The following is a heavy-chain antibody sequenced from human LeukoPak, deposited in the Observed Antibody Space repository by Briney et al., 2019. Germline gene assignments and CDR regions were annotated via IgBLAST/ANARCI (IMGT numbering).Heavy chain of an antibody. D-gene: IGHD5-18*01. CDR3: TTRHQLWSQGSDY. V-gene: IGHV3-15*07. J-gene: IGHJ4*02. CDR2: IKSKTDGGST. CDR1: GFTFSNAW. Sequence: GGSLRLSCAASGFTFSNAWMNWVRQAPGEGLEWVGRIKSKTDGGSTDYAAPVKGRFTISRDDSKNTLYLQMNSLKTEDTAVYYCTTRHQLWSQGSDYWGQGTLVTVSS.